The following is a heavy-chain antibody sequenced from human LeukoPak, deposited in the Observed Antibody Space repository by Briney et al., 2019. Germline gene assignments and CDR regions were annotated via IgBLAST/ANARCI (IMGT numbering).Heavy chain of an antibody. D-gene: IGHD2-8*02. CDR2: IYWDDDK. CDR1: GFSLTTSGVG. V-gene: IGHV2-5*02. Sequence: SGPTLVNPTQTLTLTCTFSGFSLTTSGVGVGWIRQPPGKPLEWLALIYWDDDKRYSPSLKSRLTITKDTSKNQVVLTMTNMDPVDTATHYCAHRPAYQTGGGAFDIWGQGAMVSVSS. J-gene: IGHJ3*02. CDR3: AHRPAYQTGGGAFDI.